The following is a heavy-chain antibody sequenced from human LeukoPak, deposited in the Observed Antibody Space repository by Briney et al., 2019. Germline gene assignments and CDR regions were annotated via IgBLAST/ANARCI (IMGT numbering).Heavy chain of an antibody. V-gene: IGHV4-38-2*02. Sequence: SETLSLTCTVSGYSISSGYYWGWIRQPPGKGLEWIGSIYHSGSTYYNPSLKSRVTISVDTSKNQFSLKLSSVTAADTAVYYCARTCTGSGSYYLSFDYWGQGTLVTVSS. CDR1: GYSISSGYY. D-gene: IGHD3-10*01. J-gene: IGHJ4*02. CDR2: IYHSGST. CDR3: ARTCTGSGSYYLSFDY.